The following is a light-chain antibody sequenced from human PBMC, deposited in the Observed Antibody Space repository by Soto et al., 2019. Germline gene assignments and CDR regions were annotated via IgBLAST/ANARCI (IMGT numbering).Light chain of an antibody. CDR1: SSNIGAGYD. CDR2: GNS. V-gene: IGLV1-40*01. CDR3: QSSDSSLSAVV. J-gene: IGLJ2*01. Sequence: QSVLTQPPSVSGAPGQRGTISCTGSSSNIGAGYDVHWYQQLPGTAPKLLIYGNSNRPSGVPDRFSGSKSGTSASLAITGLQAEDEADYYCQSSDSSLSAVVFGGGTKLTVL.